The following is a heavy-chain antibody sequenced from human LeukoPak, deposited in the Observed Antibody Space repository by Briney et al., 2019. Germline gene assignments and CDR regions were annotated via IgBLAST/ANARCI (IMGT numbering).Heavy chain of an antibody. D-gene: IGHD3-22*01. Sequence: GGSLRLSCTASGFTFSSYAMNWVRQAPVKGLEWVSTISGSGRNTYYADSVKGRFTISRDNSKNTLYLQMNSLRAEDTALYYCATNYCDSSGYFPDFDYWGQGALVSVSS. J-gene: IGHJ4*02. CDR2: ISGSGRNT. CDR1: GFTFSSYA. CDR3: ATNYCDSSGYFPDFDY. V-gene: IGHV3-23*01.